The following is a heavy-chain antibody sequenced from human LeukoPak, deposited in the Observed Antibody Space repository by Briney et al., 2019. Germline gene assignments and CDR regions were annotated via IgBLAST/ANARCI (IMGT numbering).Heavy chain of an antibody. CDR3: ASLPGYSYGPTGDY. J-gene: IGHJ4*02. V-gene: IGHV4-59*01. Sequence: SETLSLTCTVSGGSISSYYWSWIRQPPGKGLEWIGYIYYSGSTNYNPSLKSRVTISVDTSKNQFSLKLSSVTAADTAVYYCASLPGYSYGPTGDYWGQGTLVTVSS. D-gene: IGHD5-18*01. CDR1: GGSISSYY. CDR2: IYYSGST.